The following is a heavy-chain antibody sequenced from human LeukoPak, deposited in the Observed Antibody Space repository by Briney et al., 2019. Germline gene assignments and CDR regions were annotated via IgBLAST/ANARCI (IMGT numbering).Heavy chain of an antibody. V-gene: IGHV3-21*04. CDR2: ISATSSDI. D-gene: IGHD5-12*01. CDR3: AKGLFSAFDKYLDS. Sequence: GGSLRLSCAASGFDFESYSMTWVRQAPGKGLEWVSLISATSSDINYAESVRGRFTITRDNAKNSLFLQMDSLRVEDTAIYYCAKGLFSAFDKYLDSWGQGTLVTVSS. CDR1: GFDFESYS. J-gene: IGHJ4*02.